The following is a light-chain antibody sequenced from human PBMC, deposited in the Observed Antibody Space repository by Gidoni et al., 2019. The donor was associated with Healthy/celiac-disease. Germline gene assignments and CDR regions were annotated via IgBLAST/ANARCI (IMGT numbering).Light chain of an antibody. Sequence: DIQMTQSPSSLSASVGDRVTITCRASQSISSYLNWYQPKPGKAPKLLLYAASSLQSGVPSRFSGSGSWTDFTLTISSLQPEDFATYYCQQSYSTPPAFGGXTKVEIK. CDR1: QSISSY. V-gene: IGKV1-39*01. CDR3: QQSYSTPPA. CDR2: AAS. J-gene: IGKJ4*02.